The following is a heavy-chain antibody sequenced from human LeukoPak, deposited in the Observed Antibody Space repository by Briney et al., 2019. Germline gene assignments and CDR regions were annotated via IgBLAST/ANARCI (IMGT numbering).Heavy chain of an antibody. V-gene: IGHV3-30*01. CDR3: ARDSTYYYDSGSSGPHYFDN. CDR1: GFTFSTYA. CDR2: ISSGGTDE. D-gene: IGHD3-10*01. J-gene: IGHJ4*02. Sequence: PGESLRLSCAASGFTFSTYAMHWVRQAPGKGLEWVSLISSGGTDEYYADSVKGRFTISRDNSKNTLYLQLNSLRAEDTAVYYCARDSTYYYDSGSSGPHYFDNWGQGTLVTVSS.